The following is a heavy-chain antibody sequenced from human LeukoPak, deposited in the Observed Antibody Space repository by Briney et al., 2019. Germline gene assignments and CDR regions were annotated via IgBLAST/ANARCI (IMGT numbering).Heavy chain of an antibody. V-gene: IGHV3-7*04. CDR2: INQDESEK. D-gene: IGHD3-3*01. Sequence: PGGSLRLSCAASGFTFSIYWMTWVRQAPGKGLEWVANINQDESEKNYVDSVKGRFTISRDNAKNSLYLQMNSLRVDDTAVYYCVGGRDFWRGYPPSHYWGQGTLVTVSS. CDR3: VGGRDFWRGYPPSHY. J-gene: IGHJ4*02. CDR1: GFTFSIYW.